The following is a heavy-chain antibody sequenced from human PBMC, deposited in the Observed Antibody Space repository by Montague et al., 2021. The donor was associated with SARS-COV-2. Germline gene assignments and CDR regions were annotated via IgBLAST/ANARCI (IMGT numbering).Heavy chain of an antibody. D-gene: IGHD5-18*01. CDR3: ATFYVDTVSVTNAFDL. J-gene: IGHJ3*01. Sequence: SLRLSCAASGFSVSSKYMTWVRQPPGKGLEWVSTIYSGDTAYYADSVQGRFTISRDHSTNTVFLQMNSLRAEDTALYYCATFYVDTVSVTNAFDLWGQGTLVSVSS. CDR1: GFSVSSKY. V-gene: IGHV3-53*01. CDR2: IYSGDTA.